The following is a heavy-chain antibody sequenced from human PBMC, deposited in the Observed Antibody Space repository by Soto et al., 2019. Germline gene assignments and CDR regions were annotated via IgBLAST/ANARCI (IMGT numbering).Heavy chain of an antibody. CDR2: IYPGDSDT. V-gene: IGHV5-51*01. CDR1: GYSFTSYW. CDR3: ARHQATNYYYYYYMDV. D-gene: IGHD1-26*01. Sequence: GESLKISCNGSGYSFTSYWIGWVRQMPGKGLEWMGIIYPGDSDTRYSPSFQGQVTISADKSISTAYLQWSSLKASDTAMYYCARHQATNYYYYYYMDVWGKGTTVTVSS. J-gene: IGHJ6*03.